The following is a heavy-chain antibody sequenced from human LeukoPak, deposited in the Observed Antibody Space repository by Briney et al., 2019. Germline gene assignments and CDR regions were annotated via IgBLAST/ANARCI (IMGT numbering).Heavy chain of an antibody. D-gene: IGHD3-3*01. J-gene: IGHJ4*02. CDR2: ISGSGIST. Sequence: GGSLRLSCAASGFTFGSYAMSWVRQAPGKGLEWVSVISGSGISTYYADSVKGRFTISRDNSKNTLYLQMNSLRAEDTAVYYCATSALFLEWLFPSFDYWGQGALVNVSS. V-gene: IGHV3-23*01. CDR1: GFTFGSYA. CDR3: ATSALFLEWLFPSFDY.